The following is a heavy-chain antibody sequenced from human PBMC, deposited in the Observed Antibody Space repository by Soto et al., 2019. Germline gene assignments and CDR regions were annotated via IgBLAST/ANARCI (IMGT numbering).Heavy chain of an antibody. Sequence: GGSLRLSSAASGFTFDDYAMHWVRQAPGKGLEWVSGISWNSGSIGYADSVKGRFTISRDNAKNSLYLQMNSLRAEDTALYYCAKTRITIFGPNAFDIWGQGTMVTVSS. CDR3: AKTRITIFGPNAFDI. J-gene: IGHJ3*02. CDR2: ISWNSGSI. D-gene: IGHD3-3*01. CDR1: GFTFDDYA. V-gene: IGHV3-9*01.